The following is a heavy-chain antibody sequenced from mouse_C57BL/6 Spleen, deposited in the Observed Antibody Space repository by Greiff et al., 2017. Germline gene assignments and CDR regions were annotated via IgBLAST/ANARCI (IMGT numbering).Heavy chain of an antibody. CDR1: GYTFTSYW. V-gene: IGHV1-69*01. J-gene: IGHJ2*01. D-gene: IGHD4-1*01. CDR3: ARGTGTGLDY. Sequence: QVHVKQPGAELVMPGASVKLSCKASGYTFTSYWMHWVKQRPGQGLEWIGEIDPSDSYTNYNQKFKGKSTLTVDKSSSTAYMQLSSLTSEDSAVYYCARGTGTGLDYWGQGTTLTVSS. CDR2: IDPSDSYT.